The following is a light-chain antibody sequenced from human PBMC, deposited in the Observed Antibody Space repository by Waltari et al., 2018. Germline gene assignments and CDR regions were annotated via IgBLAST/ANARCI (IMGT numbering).Light chain of an antibody. CDR2: GAS. Sequence: ELVMTQSPATLSVSPGERATLSCRASQSVSSNLAWYQQKPGQAPRLLIYGASTRATGIPARFSGSGSGTEFTLTISSLQSEDFAVYYCQQYNNWPRTFGQGTKVEIK. J-gene: IGKJ1*01. V-gene: IGKV3-15*01. CDR1: QSVSSN. CDR3: QQYNNWPRT.